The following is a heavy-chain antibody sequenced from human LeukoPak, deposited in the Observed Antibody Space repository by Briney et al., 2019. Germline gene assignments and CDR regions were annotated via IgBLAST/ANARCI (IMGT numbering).Heavy chain of an antibody. CDR3: ARLRAGDVYNYAVDV. CDR1: GGSMSSYY. J-gene: IGHJ6*02. Sequence: SETLSLTCTVSGGSMSSYYWGWIRQPPEKGLEYIGYIYYSGTTNYNPSLKSRVTMSVDTSKNQFSLNLNSMTAADTAVYYCARLRAGDVYNYAVDVWGQGSTVTVYS. V-gene: IGHV4-59*08. D-gene: IGHD5-24*01. CDR2: IYYSGTT.